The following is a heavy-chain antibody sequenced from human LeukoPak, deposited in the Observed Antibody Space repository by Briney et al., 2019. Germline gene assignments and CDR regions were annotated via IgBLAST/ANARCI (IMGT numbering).Heavy chain of an antibody. Sequence: SGGSLRLSCAASGFTFSSYAMSWVRQAPGKGLEWVSTISGSGGSTYYADSVKGRFTISRDNSKNTLYLQMNSLRAEDTAVYYCARVWGYCSGGSCPEGYYYYGMDVWGQGTTVTVSS. CDR1: GFTFSSYA. CDR2: ISGSGGST. D-gene: IGHD2-15*01. J-gene: IGHJ6*02. CDR3: ARVWGYCSGGSCPEGYYYYGMDV. V-gene: IGHV3-23*01.